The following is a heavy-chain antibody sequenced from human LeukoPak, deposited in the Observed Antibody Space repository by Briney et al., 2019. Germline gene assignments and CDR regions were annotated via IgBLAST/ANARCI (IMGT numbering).Heavy chain of an antibody. V-gene: IGHV1-18*01. CDR3: ATTPGEDYYDSSGYFDY. CDR1: GYTFTSHG. CDR2: ISAYNGNT. J-gene: IGHJ4*02. Sequence: ASVKVSCKASGYTFTSHGISWVRQAPGQGLEWMGWISAYNGNTNYAQKLQGRVTMTTDTSTSTAYMELRSLRSDDTAVYYCATTPGEDYYDSSGYFDYWGQGTLVTVSS. D-gene: IGHD3-22*01.